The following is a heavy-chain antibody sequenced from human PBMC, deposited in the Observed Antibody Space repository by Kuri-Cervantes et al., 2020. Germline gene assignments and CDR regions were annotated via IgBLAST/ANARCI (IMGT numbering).Heavy chain of an antibody. Sequence: GESLKISCAASGFTFSSYWMSWVRQAPGKGLEWVANIKQDGSEKYYVDSVKGRFTISRDNAKNSLYLQMNSLRAEDTAVYYCTRPQVSLGSYTRGDYYYYYGMDVWGQGTTVTVSS. CDR3: TRPQVSLGSYTRGDYYYYYGMDV. CDR1: GFTFSSYW. J-gene: IGHJ6*02. D-gene: IGHD1-26*01. CDR2: IKQDGSEK. V-gene: IGHV3-7*01.